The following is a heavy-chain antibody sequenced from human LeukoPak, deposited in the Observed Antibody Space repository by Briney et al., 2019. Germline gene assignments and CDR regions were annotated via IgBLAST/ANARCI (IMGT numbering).Heavy chain of an antibody. CDR2: IYQSGST. Sequence: TSETLSLTCAVSGGSMSSGGYSWNWIRQPPGKGLEWTGYIYQSGSTDYNSSLKSRVTISVDMSRNQFSLKLSSVTAADTAVYYCARAYFYESNDDYSYYFDYWGQGTLVTVSS. D-gene: IGHD3-22*01. CDR3: ARAYFYESNDDYSYYFDY. V-gene: IGHV4-30-2*01. J-gene: IGHJ4*02. CDR1: GGSMSSGGYS.